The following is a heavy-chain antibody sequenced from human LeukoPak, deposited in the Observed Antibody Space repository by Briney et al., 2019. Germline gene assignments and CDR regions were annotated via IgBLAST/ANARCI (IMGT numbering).Heavy chain of an antibody. Sequence: GGSLRLSCAASGFTFSSYAMSWVRQAPGKGLEWVSGISGSGGTIYYADSVKGRFTISRDNAKNSLYLQMNSLRAEDTAVYYCARDRVGSSWPNWFDPWGQGTLVTVSS. CDR1: GFTFSSYA. J-gene: IGHJ5*02. CDR3: ARDRVGSSWPNWFDP. CDR2: ISGSGGTI. D-gene: IGHD6-13*01. V-gene: IGHV3-23*01.